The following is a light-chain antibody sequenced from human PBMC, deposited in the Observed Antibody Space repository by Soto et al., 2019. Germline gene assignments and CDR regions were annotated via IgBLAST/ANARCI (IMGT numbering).Light chain of an antibody. CDR2: DAS. V-gene: IGKV3-11*01. CDR1: QSVSSY. CDR3: QQRSNWPPLT. J-gene: IGKJ4*01. Sequence: ESVLTQSPATLSLSPGERATLSCRASQSVSSYLAWYQQKPGQAPRLLIYDASNRATGIPARFSGRGSGTDFTLTISSLEPEDFAVYYCQQRSNWPPLTFGGGTKVEIK.